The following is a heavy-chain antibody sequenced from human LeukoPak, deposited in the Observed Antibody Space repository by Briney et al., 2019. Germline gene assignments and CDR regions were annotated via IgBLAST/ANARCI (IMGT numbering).Heavy chain of an antibody. J-gene: IGHJ5*02. CDR1: GGSVCSGSYY. D-gene: IGHD3-10*01. CDR2: IYYSGSA. CDR3: ARGFGDWGLSWFDP. V-gene: IGHV4-61*01. Sequence: PSETLSLTCTVSGGSVCSGSYYWSWIRQPPGKGLEWIGYIYYSGSAKYNPSLKSRVTISVDTSKNQFSLKLTSVTAADTAVYYCARGFGDWGLSWFDPWGQGTLVTVSS.